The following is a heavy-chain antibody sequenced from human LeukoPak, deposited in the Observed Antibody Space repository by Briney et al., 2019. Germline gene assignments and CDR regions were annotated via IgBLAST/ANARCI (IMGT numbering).Heavy chain of an antibody. Sequence: PGGSLRLSCAASGFTVSSNYMSWVRQAPGKGLEWVSVIYSGGSTYYADSVKGRFTISRDNSKNTLYLQMNSLRAEDTAVYYCASEPRRCSSTSCYFDWGQGTLVTVSS. CDR2: IYSGGST. CDR1: GFTVSSNY. V-gene: IGHV3-66*01. CDR3: ASEPRRCSSTSCYFD. J-gene: IGHJ4*02. D-gene: IGHD2-2*01.